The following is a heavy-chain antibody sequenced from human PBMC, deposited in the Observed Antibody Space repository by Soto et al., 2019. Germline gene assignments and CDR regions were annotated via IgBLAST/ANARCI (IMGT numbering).Heavy chain of an antibody. V-gene: IGHV1-18*01. CDR3: ARDLQFYSDSSGYRDVFDI. D-gene: IGHD3-22*01. J-gene: IGHJ3*02. CDR1: GYIFTTYG. Sequence: QVQLVQSGAEVKKPGASVKVSCKASGYIFTTYGISWVRQAPGQGLEWMGWISANNGNTYYAQKFQGRVTMNTDTPTRTIHMELRSLRSADTAVYYCARDLQFYSDSSGYRDVFDIWGQGTMVTVSS. CDR2: ISANNGNT.